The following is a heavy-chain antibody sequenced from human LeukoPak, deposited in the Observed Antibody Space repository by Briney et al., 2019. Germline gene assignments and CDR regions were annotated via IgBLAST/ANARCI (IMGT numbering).Heavy chain of an antibody. CDR2: IYTSGST. CDR3: AREVEAAGRGSDY. Sequence: SETLSLTCTVSGDSISSYYWSWIRQPAGKGLEWIGRIYTSGSTNYSPSLKSRVTMSVDTSKNQFSLKPNSVTAADTAVYYCAREVEAAGRGSDYWGQGTLVTVSS. D-gene: IGHD6-13*01. J-gene: IGHJ4*02. V-gene: IGHV4-4*07. CDR1: GDSISSYY.